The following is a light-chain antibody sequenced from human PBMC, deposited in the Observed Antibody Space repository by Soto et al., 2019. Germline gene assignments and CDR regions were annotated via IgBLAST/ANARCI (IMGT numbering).Light chain of an antibody. CDR2: AAS. Sequence: EIQKTQSPSIRLESVGDRVTNTYRASQSISSWLAWYQQKPGKAPKLLIYAASTLESGVPSRFSATVSGTEFSLTIASLQPEDFATYSWQQLFDSPIAFGQGTRLEIK. J-gene: IGKJ5*01. CDR3: QQLFDSPIA. V-gene: IGKV1-5*01. CDR1: QSISSW.